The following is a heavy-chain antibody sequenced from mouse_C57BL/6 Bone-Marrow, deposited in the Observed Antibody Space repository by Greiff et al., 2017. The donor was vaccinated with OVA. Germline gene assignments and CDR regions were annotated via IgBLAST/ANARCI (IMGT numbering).Heavy chain of an antibody. D-gene: IGHD4-1*01. CDR2: IDPSDSYT. J-gene: IGHJ2*01. Sequence: VQLQQPGAELVKPGASVKLSCKASGYTFTSYWMQWVKQRPGQGLEWIGEIDPSDSYTNYNQKFKGKATLTVDTSSSTAYMQLSSLTSADSAVYYCGTGYFDYWGQGTTLTVSS. CDR3: GTGYFDY. V-gene: IGHV1-50*01. CDR1: GYTFTSYW.